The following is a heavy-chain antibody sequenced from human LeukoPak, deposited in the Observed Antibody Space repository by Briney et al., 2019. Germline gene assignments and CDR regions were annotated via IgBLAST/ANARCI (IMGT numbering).Heavy chain of an antibody. CDR2: MNPNSGNT. J-gene: IGHJ6*02. CDR1: GYTFTSYD. V-gene: IGHV1-8*01. D-gene: IGHD3-3*01. Sequence: ASVKVSCKASGYTFTSYDINWVRQATGQGLEWMGWMNPNSGNTGYAQKFQGRVTMTRNTSISTAYMELSSLRSEDTAVYYCARGRDGSGYSRDYYYGMDVWGQGTTVTASS. CDR3: ARGRDGSGYSRDYYYGMDV.